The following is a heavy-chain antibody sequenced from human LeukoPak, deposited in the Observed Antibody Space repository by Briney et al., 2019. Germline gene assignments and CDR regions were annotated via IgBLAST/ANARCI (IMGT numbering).Heavy chain of an antibody. Sequence: PSQTLSLTCTVSGGSISSSSYYWGWIRQPPGKGLEWIGSIYYSGSTYYNPSLKSRVTISVDTSKNQFSLKLSSVTAADTAVYYCARLRVVVVAATWGQGTLVTVSS. J-gene: IGHJ5*02. V-gene: IGHV4-39*01. CDR3: ARLRVVVVAAT. CDR2: IYYSGST. CDR1: GGSISSSSYY. D-gene: IGHD2-15*01.